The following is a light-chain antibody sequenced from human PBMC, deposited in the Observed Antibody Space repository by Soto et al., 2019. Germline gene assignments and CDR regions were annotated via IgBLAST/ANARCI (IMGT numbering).Light chain of an antibody. CDR3: QQYYSYSLWT. J-gene: IGKJ1*01. V-gene: IGKV1-5*01. Sequence: DIQMTQSPSTLSASIGDRVTITCRASQTINSWLAWYQQKPGKAPNLLIYDASTLGSGVPSRFSGSGSGTEFTLTISSLQPDDFATYYCQQYYSYSLWTFGLGTKVDIK. CDR2: DAS. CDR1: QTINSW.